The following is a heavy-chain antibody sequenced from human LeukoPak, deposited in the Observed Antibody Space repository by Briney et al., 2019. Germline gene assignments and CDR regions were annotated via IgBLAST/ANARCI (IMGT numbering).Heavy chain of an antibody. J-gene: IGHJ4*02. V-gene: IGHV3-21*01. CDR2: ISSSSYI. D-gene: IGHD3-22*01. Sequence: GGSLRLSCAASGFTFSSYSMNWVRQAPGKGLEWVSSISSSSYIYYADSVKGRFTISRDNAKNSLYLQMNSLRAEDTAVYYCARTYYYDSSGYYDYWAREPWSPSPQ. CDR3: ARTYYYDSSGYYDY. CDR1: GFTFSSYS.